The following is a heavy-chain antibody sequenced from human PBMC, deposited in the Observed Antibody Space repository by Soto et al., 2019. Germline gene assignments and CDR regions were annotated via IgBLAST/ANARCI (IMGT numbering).Heavy chain of an antibody. CDR2: ISSSSSFI. D-gene: IGHD1-1*01. V-gene: IGHV3-21*06. Sequence: EVQLVESGGGLVKPGGSLRLSCEASGFTFSTYHMNWVRQAPGKGLEWVSAISSSSSFIYYAESVRGRFIISRDNAKNSLYLEMNSLRVGDTAVYYCAGTGTDESGYWGPGTLVTVSS. J-gene: IGHJ4*02. CDR1: GFTFSTYH. CDR3: AGTGTDESGY.